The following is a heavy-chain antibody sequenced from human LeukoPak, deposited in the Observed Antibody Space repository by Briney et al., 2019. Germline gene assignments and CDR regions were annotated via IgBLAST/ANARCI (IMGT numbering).Heavy chain of an antibody. J-gene: IGHJ5*02. V-gene: IGHV4-59*01. Sequence: PSETLSLTCTVSGGSISSYYWSWIRQPPGKGLEWIGYIYYSGSTSYNPSLKSRVTISVDTSKNQFSLKLSSVTAADTAVYYCARDGTGYNWNSNWFDPWGQGTLVTVSS. CDR1: GGSISSYY. CDR2: IYYSGST. CDR3: ARDGTGYNWNSNWFDP. D-gene: IGHD1-1*01.